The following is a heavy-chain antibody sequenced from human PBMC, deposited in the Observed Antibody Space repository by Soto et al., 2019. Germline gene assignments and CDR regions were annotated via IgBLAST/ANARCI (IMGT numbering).Heavy chain of an antibody. CDR3: ARPPATNLDAFEI. CDR2: IYYSGIT. CDR1: GGSISSSYY. Sequence: QLQLQESGPGLVRPSETLSLTCTVSGGSISSSYYWGWVRQPPGKGLEWIGSIYYSGITFYNPSLKSRVTISVDTSKNHFSLNLKSVTAADTAMYYCARPPATNLDAFEIWGQGAMVTVSS. J-gene: IGHJ3*02. D-gene: IGHD2-8*01. V-gene: IGHV4-39*02.